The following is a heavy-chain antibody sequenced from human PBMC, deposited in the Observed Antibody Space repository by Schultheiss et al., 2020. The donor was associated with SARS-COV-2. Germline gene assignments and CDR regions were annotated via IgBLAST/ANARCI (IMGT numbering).Heavy chain of an antibody. CDR1: AGSMSNGDYY. D-gene: IGHD5-12*01. CDR3: ASERDSGYIYFEY. J-gene: IGHJ4*02. V-gene: IGHV4-30-4*01. Sequence: TLSLTCTVSAGSMSNGDYYWSWVRQPPGKGLEWIGYIDYYGTTYYNPSLKNRGTISRDTSKNQFTLNLRSVTAADTAVYYCASERDSGYIYFEYWGQGALVTVSS. CDR2: IDYYGTT.